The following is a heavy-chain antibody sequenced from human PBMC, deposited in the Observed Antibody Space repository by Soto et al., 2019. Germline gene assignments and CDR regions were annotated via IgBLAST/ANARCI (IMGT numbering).Heavy chain of an antibody. CDR1: GGSISSYY. CDR3: ARHPGYSSGGYDY. CDR2: IYYSGST. D-gene: IGHD6-19*01. V-gene: IGHV4-59*08. Sequence: QVQLQESGPGLVKPSETLSLTCTVSGGSISSYYWSWIRQPPGKGLEWIGYIYYSGSTNYNPSLKSRVTISVDPSKNQSPLKRSSVTAADTAVYYCARHPGYSSGGYDYWGQGTLVTVSS. J-gene: IGHJ4*02.